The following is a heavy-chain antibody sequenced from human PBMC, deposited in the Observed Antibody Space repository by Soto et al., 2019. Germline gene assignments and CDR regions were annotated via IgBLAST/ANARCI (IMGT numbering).Heavy chain of an antibody. D-gene: IGHD7-27*01. CDR3: AKGWGDY. CDR2: ISSSGGST. V-gene: IGHV3-23*01. J-gene: IGHJ4*02. CDR1: GFTFSSYT. Sequence: EVQLLESGGGLVQPGGSLRLSCAASGFTFSSYTMSWVRQGPGKGLEWVSGISSSGGSTVYADSVKGRFTISRDNFKNTPYLQMNSLRAEDRAVYYCAKGWGDYWGQGTPVTVSS.